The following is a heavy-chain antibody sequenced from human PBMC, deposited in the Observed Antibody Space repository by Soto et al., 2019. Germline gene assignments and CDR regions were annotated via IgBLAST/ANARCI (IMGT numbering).Heavy chain of an antibody. CDR3: ARWGDCSGGSCYLGVDY. V-gene: IGHV4-31*03. CDR1: GGSVGSGNYY. J-gene: IGHJ4*02. CDR2: IDYSGIT. Sequence: SDTLSLTCTVSGGSVGSGNYYWSWIRQHPGKGLEWIGYIDYSGITDYNPSLKSRVSISKDTSKNEFSLKLSSVTAADTAVYYCARWGDCSGGSCYLGVDYWGQGTLVTVS. D-gene: IGHD2-15*01.